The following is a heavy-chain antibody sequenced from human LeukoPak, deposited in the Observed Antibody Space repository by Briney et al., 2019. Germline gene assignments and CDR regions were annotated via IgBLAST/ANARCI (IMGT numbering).Heavy chain of an antibody. CDR3: ASLDTALLNSAY. Sequence: ASVKVSCKASGYTFTGYYIHWVRQAPGQGLEWMGRINPNSGGTNYAQHFQGRVTMTRDTSISTAYMELSRLRSDDTAVYYCASLDTALLNSAYWGQGTLVTVSS. CDR1: GYTFTGYY. V-gene: IGHV1-2*06. J-gene: IGHJ4*02. D-gene: IGHD5-18*01. CDR2: INPNSGGT.